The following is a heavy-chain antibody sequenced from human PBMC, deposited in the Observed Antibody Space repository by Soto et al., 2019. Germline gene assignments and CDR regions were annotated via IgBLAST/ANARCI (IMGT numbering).Heavy chain of an antibody. CDR2: IYYSGNT. CDR3: ARDRRDYGDYRGRFDP. J-gene: IGHJ5*02. CDR1: GGSISSGDYF. Sequence: QVQLQESGPGLVKPSQTLSLTCTVSGGSISSGDYFWAWIRQPPGKGLEWIGHIYYSGNTYYNPFLKGRVTISIDTSKNQFSLNLRSLTAADTAVYYCARDRRDYGDYRGRFDPWGQGTLVTVSS. D-gene: IGHD4-17*01. V-gene: IGHV4-30-4*01.